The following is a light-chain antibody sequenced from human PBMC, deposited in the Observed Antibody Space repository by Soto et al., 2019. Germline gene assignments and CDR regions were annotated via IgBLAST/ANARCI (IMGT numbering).Light chain of an antibody. J-gene: IGLJ2*01. CDR2: NDN. Sequence: QAVVTQPPSASGTPGQRVTISCSGSSSNIGSNTVNWYQQLPGTAPKVLIYNDNQRPSGVPDRLSGSKSGTSASLAISGLQSEDEADYYCAAWDDSLNGPIFGGGTKLTVL. CDR3: AAWDDSLNGPI. CDR1: SSNIGSNT. V-gene: IGLV1-44*01.